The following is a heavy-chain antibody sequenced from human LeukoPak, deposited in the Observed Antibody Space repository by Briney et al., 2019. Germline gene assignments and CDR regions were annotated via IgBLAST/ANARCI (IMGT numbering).Heavy chain of an antibody. D-gene: IGHD1-1*01. CDR3: AKSRSGSANWALRIFDN. CDR1: GFAFGSEA. CDR2: ISPGGGTT. V-gene: IGHV3-23*01. Sequence: GGSLRLSCAVSGFAFGSEAMSWVRQSPARGLEWVASISPGGGTTYYADYVKGRFIISRDNSNNTLYVQMNSLRAEDTAVYYCAKSRSGSANWALRIFDNWGQGALVTVSS. J-gene: IGHJ4*02.